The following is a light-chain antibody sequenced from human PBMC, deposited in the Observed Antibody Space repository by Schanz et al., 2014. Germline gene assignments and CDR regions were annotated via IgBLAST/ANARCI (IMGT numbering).Light chain of an antibody. CDR2: DIS. J-gene: IGLJ2*01. CDR1: SSDVGNYNF. Sequence: QSALTQPRSVSGSPGQSVTISCTGTSSDVGNYNFVSWYQHHPGKAPKLMIYDISKRPSGVPDRFSGSKSGNTASLTISGLQAEDEADYYCSSYTSSSTLGYVVFGGGTKLTVL. V-gene: IGLV2-11*01. CDR3: SSYTSSSTLGYVV.